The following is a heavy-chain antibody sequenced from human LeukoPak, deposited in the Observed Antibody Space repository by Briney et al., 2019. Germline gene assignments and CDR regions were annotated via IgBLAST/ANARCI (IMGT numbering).Heavy chain of an antibody. CDR3: ARERANSFDT. J-gene: IGHJ5*02. V-gene: IGHV1-2*02. CDR1: GYIFNAYY. CDR2: INRTSGGT. Sequence: ASVKVSCKASGYIFNAYYLHWVRQAPGQGLEWMGWINRTSGGTNYAQQFQGSVTLTRDTSISTASMELSRLRSDDTAVYYCARERANSFDTWGQGTLVTVSS.